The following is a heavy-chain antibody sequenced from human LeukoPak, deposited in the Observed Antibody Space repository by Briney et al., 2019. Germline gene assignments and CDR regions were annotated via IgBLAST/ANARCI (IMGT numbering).Heavy chain of an antibody. CDR3: AKDRYYDSSGYYEYYYYYYMDV. CDR1: GYTFTGYY. CDR2: INPNSGRT. J-gene: IGHJ6*03. D-gene: IGHD3-22*01. V-gene: IGHV1-2*06. Sequence: ASVKVFCKASGYTFTGYYMHWVRQAPGQGLECMGRINPNSGRTNYAQKFQGRVTMTRDTSMSTAYMELSRLRSDDTAVYYCAKDRYYDSSGYYEYYYYYYMDVWGKGTTVTVSS.